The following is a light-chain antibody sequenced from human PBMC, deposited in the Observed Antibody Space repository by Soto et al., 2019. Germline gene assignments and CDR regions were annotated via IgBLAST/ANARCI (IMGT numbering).Light chain of an antibody. Sequence: EIVLTQSPGTLSLSPGERATLSCRASQRVDSTYLAWYQQKPGQAPRLLIYDTSRRATGIPDKFSGSGSGTEFTLTISSLQSEDFAVYYCQQYNNWPPLYTFGQGTKLEIK. CDR2: DTS. CDR1: QRVDSTY. V-gene: IGKV3-20*01. J-gene: IGKJ2*01. CDR3: QQYNNWPPLYT.